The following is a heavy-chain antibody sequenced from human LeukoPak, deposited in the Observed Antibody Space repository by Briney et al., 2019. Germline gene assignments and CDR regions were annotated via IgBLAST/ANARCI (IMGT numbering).Heavy chain of an antibody. Sequence: GGSLRLSCAASGFTFSSYSMNWVRQAPGKGLEWVSSISSSSSYIYYADSVKGRFTISRDNAKNSLYLQMKSLRAEDTAVYYCARDLVVPAAMDAFDIWGQGTMVTVS. CDR2: ISSSSSYI. CDR3: ARDLVVPAAMDAFDI. J-gene: IGHJ3*02. CDR1: GFTFSSYS. V-gene: IGHV3-21*01. D-gene: IGHD2-2*01.